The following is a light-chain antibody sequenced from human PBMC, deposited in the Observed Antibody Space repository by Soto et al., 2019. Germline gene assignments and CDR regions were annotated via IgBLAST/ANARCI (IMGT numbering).Light chain of an antibody. CDR3: EHYNSYSGA. Sequence: DIQMTQSPSTLSASVGGGVTITCRTSQSISSWLAWYQQKPGKAPKLLIYDASSLESGVPSRFSGSGSGTEFTLTIRTLQSDDFATYYCEHYNSYSGAFGQGTKVDI. CDR1: QSISSW. CDR2: DAS. V-gene: IGKV1-5*01. J-gene: IGKJ1*01.